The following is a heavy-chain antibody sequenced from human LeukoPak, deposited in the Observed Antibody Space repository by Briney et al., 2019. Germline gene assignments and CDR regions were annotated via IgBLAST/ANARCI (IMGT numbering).Heavy chain of an antibody. V-gene: IGHV4-59*08. D-gene: IGHD6-19*01. J-gene: IGHJ4*02. Sequence: PSETLSLTCTVSGGSISSYYWSWIRQPPGKGLEWIASTYYSGSSSYYNPSLKSRVTISADMSKSQLSLKLTSVTAADTAVYFCARHPSAVAGKTFDCWGQGTLVTVSS. CDR2: TYYSGSS. CDR1: GGSISSYY. CDR3: ARHPSAVAGKTFDC.